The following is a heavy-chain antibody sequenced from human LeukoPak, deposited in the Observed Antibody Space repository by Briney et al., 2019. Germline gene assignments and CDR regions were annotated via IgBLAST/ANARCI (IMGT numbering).Heavy chain of an antibody. V-gene: IGHV1-8*01. D-gene: IGHD1-26*01. Sequence: ASVKVSCKASGYTFTSYDINWVRQDTGQGLEWMGWMNPNSGNTGYAQKFQGRVTMTRNTSISTAYMELSSLRSEDTAVYYCARGQMGSGSYYFDYWGQGTLVTVSS. J-gene: IGHJ4*02. CDR2: MNPNSGNT. CDR3: ARGQMGSGSYYFDY. CDR1: GYTFTSYD.